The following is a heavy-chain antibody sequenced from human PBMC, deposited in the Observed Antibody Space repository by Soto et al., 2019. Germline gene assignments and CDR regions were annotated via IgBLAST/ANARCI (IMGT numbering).Heavy chain of an antibody. J-gene: IGHJ4*02. CDR1: GYTFTSYG. CDR3: ARRTKDKSSGWPFDY. Sequence: QVQLVQSGAEVKKPGASVKVSCKASGYTFTSYGISWVRQAPGQGLEWMGWISAYNGNTNYAQKLQGRVTMTTDTSTNTAYMELRSLRSDDTAVYYCARRTKDKSSGWPFDYWGQGTLVTVSS. D-gene: IGHD6-19*01. V-gene: IGHV1-18*04. CDR2: ISAYNGNT.